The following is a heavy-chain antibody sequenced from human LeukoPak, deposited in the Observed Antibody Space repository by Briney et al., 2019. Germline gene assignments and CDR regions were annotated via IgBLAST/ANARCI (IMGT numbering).Heavy chain of an antibody. CDR2: ISGSGGST. Sequence: GGSLRLSCAASEFTFSSYAMSWVRQAPGKGLEWVSAISGSGGSTYYADSVKGRLTISRDNSKNTLYLQMNSLRAEDTAVYYCAKEADYYDSSAYYPSYFDYWGQGTLVTVSS. CDR3: AKEADYYDSSAYYPSYFDY. V-gene: IGHV3-23*01. D-gene: IGHD3-22*01. J-gene: IGHJ4*02. CDR1: EFTFSSYA.